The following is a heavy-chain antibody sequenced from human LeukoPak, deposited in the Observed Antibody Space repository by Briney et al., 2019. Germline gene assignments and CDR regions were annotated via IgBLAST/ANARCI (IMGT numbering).Heavy chain of an antibody. J-gene: IGHJ4*02. D-gene: IGHD2-2*01. V-gene: IGHV3-21*01. Sequence: SGGSLRLSCTASGFTFSSYSMNWVRQAPGKGLEWVSSISSSSSYIYYADSVKGRFTISRDNAKNSLYLQMNSLRAEDTAVYYCARVMPRGGYFDYRGQGTLVTVSS. CDR3: ARVMPRGGYFDY. CDR2: ISSSSSYI. CDR1: GFTFSSYS.